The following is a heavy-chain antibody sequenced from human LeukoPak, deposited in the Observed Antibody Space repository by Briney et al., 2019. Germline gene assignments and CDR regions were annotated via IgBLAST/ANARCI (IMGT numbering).Heavy chain of an antibody. D-gene: IGHD1-14*01. Sequence: PSETLSLTCTVSGGSISSSSDYWRWVRQPAGRGLEWLGHFQTSGSTNYNPSLKSRKVTISVDTSKNQFSLKLSSVTAADTAVYYCARGRKRRYNQPPGVDVWGKGITVTVSS. CDR1: GGSISSSSDY. J-gene: IGHJ6*04. CDR3: ARGRKRRYNQPPGVDV. V-gene: IGHV4-61*09. CDR2: FQTSGST.